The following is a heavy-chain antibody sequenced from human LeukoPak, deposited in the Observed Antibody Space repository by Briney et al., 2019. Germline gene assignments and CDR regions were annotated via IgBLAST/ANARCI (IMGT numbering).Heavy chain of an antibody. J-gene: IGHJ4*02. V-gene: IGHV3-7*01. D-gene: IGHD1-26*01. CDR2: IHKAGSES. CDR3: ARVGAWELQRVFDY. CDR1: GFTFSNYW. Sequence: GGSLRLSCAASGFTFSNYWMTWVRQVPGKGLEWVANIHKAGSESYYVDSVKGRFAISRDNAQNALYLQLSSLGAEDTAVYYCARVGAWELQRVFDYWGQGTLVTVSS.